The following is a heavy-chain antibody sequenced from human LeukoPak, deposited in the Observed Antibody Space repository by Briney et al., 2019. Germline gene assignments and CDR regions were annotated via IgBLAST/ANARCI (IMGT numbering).Heavy chain of an antibody. J-gene: IGHJ3*02. V-gene: IGHV3-30-3*01. CDR1: GFTFSSYA. CDR2: ISYDGSNK. D-gene: IGHD6-19*01. Sequence: GGSLRLSCAASGFTFSSYAMHWVRQAPGKGLEWVAVISYDGSNKYYADSVKGRFTISRDNSKNTLYLQMNSLRAEDTAVYYCARDGKQWLGGGAFDIWGQGTMVTVSS. CDR3: ARDGKQWLGGGAFDI.